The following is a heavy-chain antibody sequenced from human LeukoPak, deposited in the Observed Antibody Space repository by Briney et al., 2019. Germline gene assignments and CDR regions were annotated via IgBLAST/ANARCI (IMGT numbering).Heavy chain of an antibody. CDR2: IYYSGST. J-gene: IGHJ3*02. CDR3: ARGGYYYDSSGYYYRAFDI. D-gene: IGHD3-22*01. CDR1: GGSISSYY. Sequence: SETLSLTCTVSGGSISSYYWSWIRQPPGKGREWIGYIYYSGSTNYNPSLKSRVTISVDTSKNQFSLKLSSVTAADTAVYYCARGGYYYDSSGYYYRAFDIWGQGTMVTVSS. V-gene: IGHV4-59*08.